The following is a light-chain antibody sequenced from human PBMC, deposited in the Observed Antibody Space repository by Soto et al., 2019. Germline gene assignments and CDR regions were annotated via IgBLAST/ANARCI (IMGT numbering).Light chain of an antibody. Sequence: QSALTQPASVSGSPGQSITISCTGSSSDIGTYNYLSWYQQHPGKAPKLMIYEVSDRPSGISNRFSGSKSGNTASLTISGRQAEDEADDYCSSYSSSGTHWVFGGGTKLTVL. CDR2: EVS. J-gene: IGLJ3*02. CDR3: SSYSSSGTHWV. V-gene: IGLV2-14*01. CDR1: SSDIGTYNY.